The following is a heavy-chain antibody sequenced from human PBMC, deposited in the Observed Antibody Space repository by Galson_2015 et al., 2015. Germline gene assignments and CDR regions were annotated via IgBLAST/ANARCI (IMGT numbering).Heavy chain of an antibody. CDR2: IRGSRGST. CDR3: AKAGCGATCYSTFDY. Sequence: SLRLSCSASGFTFSSYAVSWVRQAPGKGLEWVSTIRGSRGSTYYADSVKGRFTISRDNSKNTLYLQMNSLRAEDTAVYYCAKAGCGATCYSTFDYWGQGTLVTVSS. D-gene: IGHD2-15*01. J-gene: IGHJ4*02. V-gene: IGHV3-23*01. CDR1: GFTFSSYA.